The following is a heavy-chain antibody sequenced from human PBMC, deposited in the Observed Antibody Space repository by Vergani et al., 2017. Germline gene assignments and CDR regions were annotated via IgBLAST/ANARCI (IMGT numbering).Heavy chain of an antibody. D-gene: IGHD3-10*01. J-gene: IGHJ4*02. CDR1: GFDFSDYY. CDR3: ARASATYGADY. CDR2: IKKQDGNDR. Sequence: EVQLVESGGGLVQPGGSLRLSCVASGFDFSDYYMSWIRQAPGKGLEWVANIKKQDGNDRYYVGSVKGRFTISRDNARKSLYLQMSSLRAEDTAVYYCARASATYGADYWGKGTLVTVSS. V-gene: IGHV3-7*01.